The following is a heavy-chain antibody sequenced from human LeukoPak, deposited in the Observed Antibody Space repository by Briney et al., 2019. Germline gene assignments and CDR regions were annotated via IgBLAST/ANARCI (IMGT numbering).Heavy chain of an antibody. J-gene: IGHJ6*02. CDR3: AGGFLEWFTYYYYGMDV. CDR1: XY. Sequence: XYWSWIRQPPXKGLEXIGYIYYSGSTNYNPSLKSRVTISVDTSKNQFSLKLSSVTAADTAVYYCAGGFLEWFTYYYYGMDVWGQGTTVTVSS. CDR2: IYYSGST. D-gene: IGHD3-3*01. V-gene: IGHV4-59*01.